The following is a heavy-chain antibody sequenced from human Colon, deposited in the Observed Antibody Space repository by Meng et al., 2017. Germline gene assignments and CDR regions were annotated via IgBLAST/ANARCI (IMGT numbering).Heavy chain of an antibody. CDR2: IRSKTDGGTL. CDR3: VTSVWSGSYNPPPA. CDR1: GFTFSNAW. D-gene: IGHD1-26*01. J-gene: IGHJ4*02. Sequence: GESLKISCAASGFTFSNAWMNWVRRAPGKGLEWVGRIRSKTDGGTLDYTAPVKGRFTISRDDSENTLYLQMNSLKTEDTAMYYCVTSVWSGSYNPPPAWGQGTLVTGAS. V-gene: IGHV3-15*01.